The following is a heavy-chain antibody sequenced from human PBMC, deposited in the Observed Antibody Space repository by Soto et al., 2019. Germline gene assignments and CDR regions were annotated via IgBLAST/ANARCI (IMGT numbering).Heavy chain of an antibody. CDR1: GFTFSSYS. CDR2: ISSSSSYI. V-gene: IGHV3-21*01. CDR3: ARVGSWIGQNWFDP. D-gene: IGHD3-10*01. Sequence: PGGSLRLSCXASGFTFSSYSMNWVRQAPGKGLEWVSSISSSSSYIYYADSVKGRFTISRDNAKNSLYLQMNSLRAEDTAVYYCARVGSWIGQNWFDPWGQGTLVTVSS. J-gene: IGHJ5*02.